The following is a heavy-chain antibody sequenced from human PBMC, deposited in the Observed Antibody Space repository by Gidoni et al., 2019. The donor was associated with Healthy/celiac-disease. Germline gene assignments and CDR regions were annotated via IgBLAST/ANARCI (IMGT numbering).Heavy chain of an antibody. CDR1: GGSISSSSYY. CDR2: IYYSGST. J-gene: IGHJ4*02. CDR3: ARHYGVELADCFDY. D-gene: IGHD1-7*01. V-gene: IGHV4-39*01. Sequence: QLQLQESGPGLVKPSETLSLTCTVSGGSISSSSYYWGWIRQPPGKGLEWIGSIYYSGSTYYNPSLKSRVTISVDTSKNQFSLKLSSVTAADTAVYYCARHYGVELADCFDYWGQGTLVTVSS.